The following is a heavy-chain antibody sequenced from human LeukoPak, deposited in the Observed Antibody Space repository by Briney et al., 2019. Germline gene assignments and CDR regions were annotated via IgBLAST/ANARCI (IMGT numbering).Heavy chain of an antibody. CDR2: VYDNDIS. Sequence: SETLSLTCSLSGASIRSYFWCWIRQSLRKGLEWIGYVYDNDISNFNPSLESRVTMLVHRSKSQFSLKLRSVTAADTAVYCCARGLVLATDDAFDICGPGTMVSVYS. CDR3: ARGLVLATDDAFDI. V-gene: IGHV4-59*01. J-gene: IGHJ3*02. D-gene: IGHD5-12*01. CDR1: GASIRSYF.